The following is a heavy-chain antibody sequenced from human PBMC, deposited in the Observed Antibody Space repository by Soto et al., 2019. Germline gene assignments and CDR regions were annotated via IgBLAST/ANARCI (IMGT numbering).Heavy chain of an antibody. D-gene: IGHD3-9*01. V-gene: IGHV4-61*01. Sequence: SETLSLTCTVACGSVSSGSYYCCWIRQPPGKGREWIVYSYYSGSTNYNPSLKSRVTISVDTSKKQSYLKLSSVTAADTDVYYCARGLYAAGYGYYFAYWGQGTLVTVSS. CDR2: SYYSGST. J-gene: IGHJ4*02. CDR1: CGSVSSGSYY. CDR3: ARGLYAAGYGYYFAY.